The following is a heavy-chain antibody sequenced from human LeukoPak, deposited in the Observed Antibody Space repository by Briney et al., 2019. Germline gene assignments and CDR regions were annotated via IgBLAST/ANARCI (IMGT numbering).Heavy chain of an antibody. CDR3: ARDNGYYDSSGYYAPYYYYGMDV. CDR1: GGSIGAYY. D-gene: IGHD3-22*01. CDR2: VTYSGTT. J-gene: IGHJ6*02. V-gene: IGHV4-59*12. Sequence: SETLSLTCTVSGGSIGAYYWSWIRQPPEKGLEWIGYVTYSGTTNYNPSLKSRVTMSVDTSKNQFSLKLSSVTAADTAVYYCARDNGYYDSSGYYAPYYYYGMDVWGQGTTVTVSS.